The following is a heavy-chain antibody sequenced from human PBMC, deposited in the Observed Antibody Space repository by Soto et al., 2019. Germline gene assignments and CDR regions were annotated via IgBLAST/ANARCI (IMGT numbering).Heavy chain of an antibody. Sequence: SQTLSLTCAISGDSVSSNSAAWNWIRQSPSRGLEWLGRTYYRSKWYNDYAVSVKSRITINPDTSKNQFSLQLNSVTPEDTAVYYCARSDIVVVPAAPKDAFDIWGQGTMVTVSS. CDR2: TYYRSKWYN. V-gene: IGHV6-1*01. D-gene: IGHD2-2*01. CDR1: GDSVSSNSAA. CDR3: ARSDIVVVPAAPKDAFDI. J-gene: IGHJ3*02.